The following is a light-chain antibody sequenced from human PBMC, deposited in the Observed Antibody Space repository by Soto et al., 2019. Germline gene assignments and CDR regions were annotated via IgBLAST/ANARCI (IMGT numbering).Light chain of an antibody. V-gene: IGLV6-57*01. Sequence: NFMLTQPHSVSESPGKTLTISGTRSSGNIVSNYVQWYQQRPGSSPTTVIYEDDDRPSGVPDRFSGSIDTSSNSASLTISGLKTEDEADYYCQSYDADILIFGGGTKRTVL. J-gene: IGLJ2*01. CDR1: SGNIVSNY. CDR3: QSYDADILI. CDR2: EDD.